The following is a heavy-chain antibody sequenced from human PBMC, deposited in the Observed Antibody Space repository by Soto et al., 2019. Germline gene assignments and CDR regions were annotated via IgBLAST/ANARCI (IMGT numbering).Heavy chain of an antibody. Sequence: QVQLQESGPGLVKPSETLSLTCTVSGDSISGSSWSWIRQPPGTGLEWIGYMYFSGSTNYNPSLQSRVTISVDTSKNQVSLKLSSVTAADTAVYYCARGSGWYFHWGQGTLVTVSS. D-gene: IGHD6-19*01. CDR1: GDSISGSS. V-gene: IGHV4-59*01. J-gene: IGHJ4*02. CDR3: ARGSGWYFH. CDR2: MYFSGST.